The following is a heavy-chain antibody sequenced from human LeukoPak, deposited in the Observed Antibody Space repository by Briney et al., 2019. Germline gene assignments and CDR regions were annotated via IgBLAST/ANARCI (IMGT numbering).Heavy chain of an antibody. CDR3: ARDVSGDSSSWYWFDP. CDR2: IKQDGSEK. J-gene: IGHJ5*02. CDR1: GFTFSSYE. Sequence: GGSLRLSCAASGFTFSSYEMNWVRQAPGKGLEWVANIKQDGSEKYYVDSVKGRFTISRDNAKNSLYLQMNSLRAEDTVVYYCARDVSGDSSSWYWFDPWGQGTLVTVSS. V-gene: IGHV3-7*03. D-gene: IGHD6-13*01.